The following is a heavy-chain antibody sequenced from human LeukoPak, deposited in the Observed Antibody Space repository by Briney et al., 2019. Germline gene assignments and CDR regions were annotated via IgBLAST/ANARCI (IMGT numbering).Heavy chain of an antibody. CDR1: GFTFSSYE. V-gene: IGHV3-48*03. J-gene: IGHJ4*02. CDR2: ISSSGSTI. CDR3: AKSSGWLRGFFDY. D-gene: IGHD6-19*01. Sequence: GGSLRLSCAASGFTFSSYEMHWVRQAPGKGLEWVSYISSSGSTIYYADSVKGRFTISRDNAKNSLYLQMNSLRAEDTAVYYCAKSSGWLRGFFDYWGQGTLVTVSS.